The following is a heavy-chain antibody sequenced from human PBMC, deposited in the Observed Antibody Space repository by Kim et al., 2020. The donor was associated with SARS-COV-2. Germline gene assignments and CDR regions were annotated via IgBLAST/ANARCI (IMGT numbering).Heavy chain of an antibody. CDR3: ARDTSSYYGSGSYNY. D-gene: IGHD3-10*01. V-gene: IGHV4-39*02. Sequence: SETLSLTCTVSGGSISSSSYYWGWIRQPPGKGLEWIGSIYYRGSTYYNPSLNSRVTISVDTSKNQFSLKLSSVTAADTAVYYCARDTSSYYGSGSYNYWGQGTLVTVSS. J-gene: IGHJ4*02. CDR2: IYYRGST. CDR1: GGSISSSSYY.